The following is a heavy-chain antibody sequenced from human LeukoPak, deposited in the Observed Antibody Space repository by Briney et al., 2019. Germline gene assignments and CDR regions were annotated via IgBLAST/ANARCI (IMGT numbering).Heavy chain of an antibody. D-gene: IGHD3-10*01. CDR3: ASRIGTMVRGVIEN. Sequence: SETLSLTCTVSGGSISSSSYYWGWLRQPPGKGLEWIGSIYYSGSTYYNPSLKSRVTISVDTSKNRFSLKLSSETAADTAVYYCASRIGTMVRGVIENWGQGTLVTVSS. CDR1: GGSISSSSYY. J-gene: IGHJ4*02. CDR2: IYYSGST. V-gene: IGHV4-39*07.